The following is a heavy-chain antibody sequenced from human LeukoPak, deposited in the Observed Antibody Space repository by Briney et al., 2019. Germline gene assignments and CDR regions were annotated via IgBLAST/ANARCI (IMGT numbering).Heavy chain of an antibody. CDR1: GYTFTSYG. V-gene: IGHV1-69*13. J-gene: IGHJ3*02. CDR3: ARVHRWMGEIRLGDSASDI. D-gene: IGHD1-26*01. Sequence: GASVKVSCKASGYTFTSYGINWVRRAPGQGLEWMGGIIPIFGTANYAQNFQGRVTITSDASRSTAYMELNSLKSDDTAMYFCARVHRWMGEIRLGDSASDIWGQGTMVIVSS. CDR2: IIPIFGTA.